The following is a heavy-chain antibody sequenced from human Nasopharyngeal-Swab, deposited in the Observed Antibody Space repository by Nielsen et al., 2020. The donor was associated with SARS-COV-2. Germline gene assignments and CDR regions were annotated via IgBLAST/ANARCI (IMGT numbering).Heavy chain of an antibody. CDR3: AKGRTYCSGTSCFSFDS. V-gene: IGHV3-23*01. D-gene: IGHD2-2*01. Sequence: LSLTCAASGFPFSSYAMSWVRQAPGKGLEWVSGISLSGGGTYYADSVKGRFTISRDNSKDTLNLQMHSLRAEDTAVYYCAKGRTYCSGTSCFSFDSWGQGTMVTVSS. J-gene: IGHJ4*02. CDR1: GFPFSSYA. CDR2: ISLSGGGT.